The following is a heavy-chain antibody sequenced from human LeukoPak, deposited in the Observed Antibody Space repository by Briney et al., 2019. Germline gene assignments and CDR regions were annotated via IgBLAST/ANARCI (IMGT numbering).Heavy chain of an antibody. Sequence: PSETLSLTCTVSGYSISSGYYWGWIRQPPGKGLEWIVSGYHIGSTYFNPSLRSRVTILIDIFKNQFSLKMSSVTAADTAIYYCARVGDYGDYVNWFDPWGPGTLVTVSS. CDR1: GYSISSGYY. CDR3: ARVGDYGDYVNWFDP. D-gene: IGHD4-17*01. V-gene: IGHV4-38-2*02. J-gene: IGHJ5*02. CDR2: GYHIGST.